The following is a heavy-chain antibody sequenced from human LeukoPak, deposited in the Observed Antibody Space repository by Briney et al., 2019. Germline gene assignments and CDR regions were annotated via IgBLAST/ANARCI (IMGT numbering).Heavy chain of an antibody. Sequence: ASVKVSCKASGFTITSYFMHWVRLAPGQGLEWMGIINPRGGSTTYAQKFQGRVTMTRDTSTSTVYMELTSLRSEDTAVYFCAREPGGDYGSDYWGQGTLVTVSS. J-gene: IGHJ4*02. D-gene: IGHD3-16*01. V-gene: IGHV1-46*03. CDR2: INPRGGST. CDR1: GFTITSYF. CDR3: AREPGGDYGSDY.